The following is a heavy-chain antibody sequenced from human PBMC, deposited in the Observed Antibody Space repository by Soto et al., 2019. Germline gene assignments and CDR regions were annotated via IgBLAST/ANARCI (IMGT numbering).Heavy chain of an antibody. Sequence: EVQLVESGGGLVQPGGSLRLSCAASGFTFNTYSMNWVRQAPGKGLEWVSYISSSSSTIYYADSVKGRFTISRDNAKNSLYLQMSSLSDEDTAVYYCARDDYDSCAHPYCFDSLCQGTLVTVSS. V-gene: IGHV3-48*02. CDR2: ISSSSSTI. CDR3: ARDDYDSCAHPYCFDS. D-gene: IGHD3-22*01. J-gene: IGHJ4*02. CDR1: GFTFNTYS.